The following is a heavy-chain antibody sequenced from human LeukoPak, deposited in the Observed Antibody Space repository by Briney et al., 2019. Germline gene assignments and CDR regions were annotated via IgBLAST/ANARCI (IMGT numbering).Heavy chain of an antibody. J-gene: IGHJ4*02. V-gene: IGHV3-48*03. CDR2: ISSSGTSI. D-gene: IGHD6-19*01. Sequence: GGSLRLSCAASRFSFSSYEMNWVRQAPGKGLEWVSYISSSGTSIYYADFVKGRFTMSRDNSKNSLSLQMNSLRAEDSAMYYCARDMPKSGWFLGRDYFDYWGQGTLVTVSS. CDR1: RFSFSSYE. CDR3: ARDMPKSGWFLGRDYFDY.